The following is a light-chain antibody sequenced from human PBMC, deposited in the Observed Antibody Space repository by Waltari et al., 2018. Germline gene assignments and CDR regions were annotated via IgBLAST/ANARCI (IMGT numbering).Light chain of an antibody. Sequence: SYELTQPPSVSVSPGQTASITCSGENLGDTSACWYQQKPGQSPVLVIYLDTKRPSAIPERFSGSKSGNTATLTISGTQTMDEADYYCQAWDSSTYVFGTGTKVTVL. J-gene: IGLJ1*01. CDR3: QAWDSSTYV. CDR2: LDT. V-gene: IGLV3-1*01. CDR1: NLGDTS.